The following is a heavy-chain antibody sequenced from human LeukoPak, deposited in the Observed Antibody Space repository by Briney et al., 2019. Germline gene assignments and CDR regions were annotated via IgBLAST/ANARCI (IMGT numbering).Heavy chain of an antibody. J-gene: IGHJ5*02. D-gene: IGHD3-10*01. CDR2: IYTSGST. Sequence: SQTLSLTCTVSSGSISNGNYYWSWIRQPAGKGLQWIGRIYTSGSTNYNPSLKSRVTMSVDTSKNQFSLKVSSVTAADTAVYYCARAYERFGVSWFDPWRQGTLVIVSS. CDR3: ARAYERFGVSWFDP. CDR1: SGSISNGNYY. V-gene: IGHV4-61*02.